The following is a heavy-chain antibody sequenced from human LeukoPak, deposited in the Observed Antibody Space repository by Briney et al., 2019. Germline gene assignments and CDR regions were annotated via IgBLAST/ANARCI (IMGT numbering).Heavy chain of an antibody. CDR2: IMTDGSTT. Sequence: PGGSLRLSCAASGFIFNDYWMHWVRQAPGKGLVWVARIMTDGSTTTYADSVSGRFTISRDNVKNMLYLQMNSLRVEDTAVYYCARDCGRPGCDYWGQGTLVTVSS. J-gene: IGHJ4*02. V-gene: IGHV3-74*03. CDR3: ARDCGRPGCDY. D-gene: IGHD3-16*01. CDR1: GFIFNDYW.